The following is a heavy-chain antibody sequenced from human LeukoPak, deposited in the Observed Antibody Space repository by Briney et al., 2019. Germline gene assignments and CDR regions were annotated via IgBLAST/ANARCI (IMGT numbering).Heavy chain of an antibody. CDR3: ASMVVGAGADY. Sequence: ASVKVSCKASGNSISNYAVSWVRQAPGRGLEWMGRINPNSGGTNYAQKFQGRVTMTRDTSISTAYMELSRLRSDDTAVYYCASMVVGAGADYWGQGTLVTVSS. J-gene: IGHJ4*02. V-gene: IGHV1-2*06. CDR2: INPNSGGT. CDR1: GNSISNYA. D-gene: IGHD1-26*01.